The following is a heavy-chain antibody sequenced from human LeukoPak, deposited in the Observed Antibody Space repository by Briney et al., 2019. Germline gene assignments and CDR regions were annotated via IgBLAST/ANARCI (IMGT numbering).Heavy chain of an antibody. CDR3: ARPVPAASDAFDI. Sequence: ASAKVSCKASGYTFTSYGISWVRQAPGQGLEWMGWISAYNGNTNYAQKLQGRVTMTTDTSTSTAYMELRSLRSDDTAVYYCARPVPAASDAFDIWGQGTMVAVSS. CDR2: ISAYNGNT. CDR1: GYTFTSYG. D-gene: IGHD2-2*01. J-gene: IGHJ3*02. V-gene: IGHV1-18*01.